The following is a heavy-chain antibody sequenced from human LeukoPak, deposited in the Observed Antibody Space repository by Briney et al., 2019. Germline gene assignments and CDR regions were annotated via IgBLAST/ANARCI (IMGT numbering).Heavy chain of an antibody. CDR2: MQHSGTT. D-gene: IGHD2-2*01. J-gene: IGHJ5*02. CDR1: GGSIRSGDDY. Sequence: SETLSLTCTVSGGSIRSGDDYWGWIRQPPGKGLEWIGSMQHSGTTHYNPSLKSRVTISADTYNNQISLRLSSVTAADTAVYYCARRVVVVIVGQKNWFDPWGQGTLVTVSS. CDR3: ARRVVVVIVGQKNWFDP. V-gene: IGHV4-39*01.